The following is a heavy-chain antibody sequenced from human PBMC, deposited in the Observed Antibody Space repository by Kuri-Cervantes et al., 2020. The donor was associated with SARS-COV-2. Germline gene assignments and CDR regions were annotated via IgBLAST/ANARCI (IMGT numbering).Heavy chain of an antibody. V-gene: IGHV3-53*01. CDR3: ALRYCSSTSCRDQGYFQH. J-gene: IGHJ1*01. D-gene: IGHD2-2*01. CDR1: GFTVSSNY. CDR2: IYSGGST. Sequence: GGSLRLSCAASGFTVSSNYMSWVRQAPGKGLEWVSVIYSGGSTYYADSVKGRFTISRDNSKNTLYLQMNSLRAEDTAVYYCALRYCSSTSCRDQGYFQHWGQGTLVTVSS.